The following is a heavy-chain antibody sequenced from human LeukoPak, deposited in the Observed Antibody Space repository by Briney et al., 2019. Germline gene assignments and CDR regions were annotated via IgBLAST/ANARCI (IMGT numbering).Heavy chain of an antibody. CDR1: GYTFTSYG. CDR3: ARGPRGGIGYFYYMDV. V-gene: IGHV1-18*01. CDR2: ISAHSDNT. Sequence: ASVKVSCKASGYTFTSYGISWVRQAPGQGLEWMGWISAHSDNTNYPQKFRGRVTMTTDTSTSTAYMELRSLRSDDTAVYYCARGPRGGIGYFYYMDVWGKGTTVTVS. D-gene: IGHD3-10*01. J-gene: IGHJ6*03.